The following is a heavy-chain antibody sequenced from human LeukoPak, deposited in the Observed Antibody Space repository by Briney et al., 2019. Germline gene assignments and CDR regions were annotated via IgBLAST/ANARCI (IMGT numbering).Heavy chain of an antibody. CDR1: GLTFRTYP. Sequence: GGSLRLSCAASGLTFRTYPMSWVRQAPGKGLEWVANIKEDGSEKYYVDSVKGRFTISRDNAKNSLYLQMNSLRAEDTAVYYCARGEHSSFAYWGQGTLVTVSS. CDR3: ARGEHSSFAY. J-gene: IGHJ4*02. V-gene: IGHV3-7*01. D-gene: IGHD6-6*01. CDR2: IKEDGSEK.